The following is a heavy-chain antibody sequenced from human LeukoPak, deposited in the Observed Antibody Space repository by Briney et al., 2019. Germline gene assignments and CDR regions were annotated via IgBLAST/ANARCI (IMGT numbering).Heavy chain of an antibody. Sequence: SGTLSLTCAVPGGSISSTNWWSWVRQPPGKGLEWIGAIYHSGSTNYNPSLKSRVTISVDKSKNQFSLKLSSVTAADTAVYYCARGSGYSSGWYITAEYFQHWGQGTLVTVSS. CDR3: ARGSGYSSGWYITAEYFQH. D-gene: IGHD6-19*01. J-gene: IGHJ1*01. V-gene: IGHV4-4*02. CDR2: IYHSGST. CDR1: GGSISSTNW.